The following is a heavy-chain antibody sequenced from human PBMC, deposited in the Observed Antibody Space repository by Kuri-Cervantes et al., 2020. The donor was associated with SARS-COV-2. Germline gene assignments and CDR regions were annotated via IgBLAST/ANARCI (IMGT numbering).Heavy chain of an antibody. CDR3: AKDYGDYYYYYMDV. Sequence: GESLKISCAASGFTFSNSDVNWVRQAPGKGLEWVSGVSWNGSRTHYADSVKGRFTISRDNSKNTLYLQMNSLRAEDTAVYYCAKDYGDYYYYYMDVWGKGTTVTVSS. D-gene: IGHD3-16*01. J-gene: IGHJ6*03. CDR2: VSWNGSRT. CDR1: GFTFSNSD. V-gene: IGHV3-19*01.